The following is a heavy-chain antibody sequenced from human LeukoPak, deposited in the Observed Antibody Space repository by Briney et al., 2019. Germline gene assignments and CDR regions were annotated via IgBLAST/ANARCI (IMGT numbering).Heavy chain of an antibody. CDR2: IIPILGIA. V-gene: IGHV1-69*04. CDR1: GGTFSSYA. CDR3: ARESDYGSGSYYAYSIWFDP. D-gene: IGHD3-10*01. Sequence: GASVKVSCKASGGTFSSYAISWVRQAPGQGLEWMGRIIPILGIANYAQKFQGRVTITADKSTSTAYMWLSSLISEDTAVYYCARESDYGSGSYYAYSIWFDPWGQGTLVTVSS. J-gene: IGHJ5*02.